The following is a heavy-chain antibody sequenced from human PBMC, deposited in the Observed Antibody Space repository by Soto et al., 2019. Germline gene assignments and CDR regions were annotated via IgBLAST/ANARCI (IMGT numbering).Heavy chain of an antibody. D-gene: IGHD2-2*02. Sequence: SETLSLTCTVSGGSISSYYWIWIRQPPGKGLEWIGYIYYSGSTNYNPSLKSRVTISVDTSKNQFSLKLSSVTAADTAVYYCARAVLHCSSTSCYMDEGINWFDPWGQGTLVTVSS. CDR2: IYYSGST. V-gene: IGHV4-59*01. CDR3: ARAVLHCSSTSCYMDEGINWFDP. CDR1: GGSISSYY. J-gene: IGHJ5*02.